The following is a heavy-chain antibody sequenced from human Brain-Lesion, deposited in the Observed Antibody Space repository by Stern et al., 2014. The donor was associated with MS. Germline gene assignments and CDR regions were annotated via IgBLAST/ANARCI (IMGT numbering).Heavy chain of an antibody. CDR2: IYYSGTT. V-gene: IGHV4-30-4*01. J-gene: IGHJ3*02. CDR3: AGAIGKYELLEAFDM. Sequence: QVQLQESGPGLVKPSQTLPLTCTVSGASIGGGGFYSSWVRPPPGEGPGWIGRIYYSGTTYYKPSLKSRVTISLDTSKNQFSLNLSSVTAADTAVYYCAGAIGKYELLEAFDMWGQGTKVTVSS. D-gene: IGHD2-2*01. CDR1: GASIGGGGFY.